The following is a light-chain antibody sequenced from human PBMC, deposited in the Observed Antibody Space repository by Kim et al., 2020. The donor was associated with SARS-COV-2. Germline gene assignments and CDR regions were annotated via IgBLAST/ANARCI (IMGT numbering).Light chain of an antibody. Sequence: EIVMTQSPATLSLSPGERATLSCRASQSISTNLAWFQQKPGQAPRVLIYGASARATGIPARFSGSGSGTEFTFTISNLQSEDFAVYYCQQYAYWRAFGQGTRLEIK. V-gene: IGKV3-15*01. CDR3: QQYAYWRA. J-gene: IGKJ5*01. CDR2: GAS. CDR1: QSISTN.